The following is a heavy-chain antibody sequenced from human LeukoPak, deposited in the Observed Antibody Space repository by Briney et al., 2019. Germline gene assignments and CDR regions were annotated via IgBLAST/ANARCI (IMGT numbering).Heavy chain of an antibody. V-gene: IGHV3-7*01. CDR1: GFTFTTYW. J-gene: IGHJ6*04. D-gene: IGHD3-10*02. CDR2: IKQDGTEK. CDR3: AELGITMIGGV. Sequence: PGESLRLSCAASGFTFTTYWLGWVRQPPGKGLEWVANIKQDGTEKYYVDSVKGRFTISRDNAKNSLYLQMNTLRVEDTAIYYCAELGITMIGGVWGKGTTVTISS.